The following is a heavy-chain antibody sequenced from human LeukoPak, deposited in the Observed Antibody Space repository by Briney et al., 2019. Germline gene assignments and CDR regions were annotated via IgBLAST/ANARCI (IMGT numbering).Heavy chain of an antibody. CDR1: GFTFSNAW. CDR2: IKSKTDGGTT. CDR3: TTDLYYDSSGYYY. D-gene: IGHD3-22*01. V-gene: IGHV3-15*01. Sequence: GGSLRLSCAASGFTFSNAWMSWVRQAPGKGLEWVGRIKSKTDGGTTDYAAPVKGRFTISRDDSKNTLYLQMTSLKTEDTAVYYCTTDLYYDSSGYYYWGQGTLVTVSS. J-gene: IGHJ4*02.